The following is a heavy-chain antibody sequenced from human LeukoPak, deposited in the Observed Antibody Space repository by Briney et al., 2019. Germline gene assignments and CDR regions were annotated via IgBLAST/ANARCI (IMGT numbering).Heavy chain of an antibody. V-gene: IGHV4-34*01. Sequence: SETLSLTCAVYGGSFSSYYWSWIRQPPGKGLEWIGEITHTGGTNYNPSLRSRVTISLDTSKNQFSLRLSSVTAADTAVYYCAPIFGDYSDFDSWGQGTLVTVSS. J-gene: IGHJ4*01. CDR2: ITHTGGT. CDR1: GGSFSSYY. CDR3: APIFGDYSDFDS. D-gene: IGHD4-17*01.